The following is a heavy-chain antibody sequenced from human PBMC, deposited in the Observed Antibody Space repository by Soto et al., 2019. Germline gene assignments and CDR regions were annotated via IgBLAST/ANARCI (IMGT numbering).Heavy chain of an antibody. CDR3: GRWDGGGSYFLFDN. CDR2: IWYDGSKK. Sequence: QVQLVESGGGVVQPGRSLRLSCAASGFTFSSYGMHWVRQAPGKGLEWVAVIWYDGSKKYYADSVKGRFTISRDNAKNTLYLEMNSRRAEDTAVYRCGRWDGGGSYFLFDNWGQGTLVTVSS. D-gene: IGHD1-26*01. J-gene: IGHJ4*02. CDR1: GFTFSSYG. V-gene: IGHV3-33*01.